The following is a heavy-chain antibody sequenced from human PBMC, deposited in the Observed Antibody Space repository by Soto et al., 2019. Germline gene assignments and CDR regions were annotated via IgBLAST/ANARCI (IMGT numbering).Heavy chain of an antibody. J-gene: IGHJ6*02. CDR2: IYYSGNT. D-gene: IGHD5-18*01. CDR3: ARDRLMATAGTARHYFGLDV. V-gene: IGHV4-31*02. CDR1: CGSNSRGVYY. Sequence: PSAAMTLTRSVACGSNSRGVYYLSWVRQNPSKGLEWIGNIYYSGNTYYNPSLKSRLTISVDTSKNQFSLNLSSVTAADTAVYYCARDRLMATAGTARHYFGLDVWGQGTTVTVSS.